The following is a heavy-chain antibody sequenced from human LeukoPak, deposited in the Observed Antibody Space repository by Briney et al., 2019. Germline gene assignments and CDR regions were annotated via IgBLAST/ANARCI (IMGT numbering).Heavy chain of an antibody. CDR3: ARGPNRFHY. CDR1: GGSFSGYY. D-gene: IGHD3-16*02. J-gene: IGHJ4*02. Sequence: SETLSLTCAVYGGSFSGYYWSWIRQPPGKGLEWIGEINHSGSTNYNPSLKSRVTISVDTSKNQFSLKLSSVTAADTAVYYCARGPNRFHYWGQGTLVTVSS. CDR2: INHSGST. V-gene: IGHV4-34*01.